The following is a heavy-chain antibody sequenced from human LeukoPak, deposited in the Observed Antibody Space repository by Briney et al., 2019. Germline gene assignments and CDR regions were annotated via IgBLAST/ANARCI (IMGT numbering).Heavy chain of an antibody. CDR3: ASTGTDYFKGWFDP. J-gene: IGHJ5*02. Sequence: GGSLRLSCAASGFTFSSYEMNWVRQAPGKGLEWVSYISSSGSTIYYADSVKGRFTISRDNAKNSLYLQMNSLRAEDTAVYYCASTGTDYFKGWFDPWGQGTLVTVSS. CDR2: ISSSGSTI. D-gene: IGHD1-1*01. V-gene: IGHV3-48*03. CDR1: GFTFSSYE.